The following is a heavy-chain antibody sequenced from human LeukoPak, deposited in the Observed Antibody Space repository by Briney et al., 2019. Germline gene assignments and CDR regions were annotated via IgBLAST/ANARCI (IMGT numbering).Heavy chain of an antibody. CDR3: ARGKRVLRFLEWSLRAFDI. V-gene: IGHV4-30-4*01. J-gene: IGHJ3*02. Sequence: PSETLSLTCTVSGGSISSGDYYWSWIRQPPGKGLEWIVYIYYSGSTYYNPSLKSRVTISVDTSKNQFSLKLSSVTAADTAVYYCARGKRVLRFLEWSLRAFDIWGQGTMVTVSS. D-gene: IGHD3-3*01. CDR1: GGSISSGDYY. CDR2: IYYSGST.